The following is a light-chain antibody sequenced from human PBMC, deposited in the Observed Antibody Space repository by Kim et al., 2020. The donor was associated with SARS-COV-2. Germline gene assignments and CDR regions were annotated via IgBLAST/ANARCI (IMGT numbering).Light chain of an antibody. J-gene: IGKJ1*01. CDR3: QHRQT. CDR2: DGS. CDR1: QSVSRW. V-gene: IGKV1-5*01. Sequence: EIQMTQSPSTLSASVGERVTLTCRASQSVSRWLAWYQQQPGKAPKLLIYDGSNLQSGVPSRFSGSGSGTEFTLTISSLQPDDFAMYYCQHRQTFGQGTKVDIK.